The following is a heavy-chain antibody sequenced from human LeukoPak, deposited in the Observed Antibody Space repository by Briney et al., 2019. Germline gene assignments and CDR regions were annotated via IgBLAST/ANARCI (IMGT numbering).Heavy chain of an antibody. D-gene: IGHD5-12*01. CDR1: GFTFSSYS. Sequence: PGGSLRLSCAASGFTFSSYSMNWVRQAPGKGLEWVAFIRYGSKRYYADSVKGRFTFSRDNSKNTLYLQMNSLRAEDTAVYYCAKDTTGGYDEYYYYYLDVWGKGTTVTVSS. CDR3: AKDTTGGYDEYYYYYLDV. J-gene: IGHJ6*03. V-gene: IGHV3-30*02. CDR2: IRYGSKR.